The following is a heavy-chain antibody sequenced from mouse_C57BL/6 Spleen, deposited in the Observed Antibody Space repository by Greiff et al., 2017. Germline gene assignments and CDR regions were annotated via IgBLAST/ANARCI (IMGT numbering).Heavy chain of an antibody. CDR1: GYTFTSYW. Sequence: QVQLQQPGTELVKPGASVKLSCKASGYTFTSYWMHWVKQRPGQGLEWIGNINPSNGGTNYNEKFKSKATLTVDKSSSTAYMQLSSLTSEDSAVYYCARWSITTVVDYYAMDYWGQGTSGTVSS. V-gene: IGHV1-53*01. J-gene: IGHJ4*01. D-gene: IGHD1-1*01. CDR2: INPSNGGT. CDR3: ARWSITTVVDYYAMDY.